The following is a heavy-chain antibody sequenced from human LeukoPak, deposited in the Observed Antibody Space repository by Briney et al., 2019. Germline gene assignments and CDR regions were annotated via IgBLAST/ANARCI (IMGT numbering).Heavy chain of an antibody. D-gene: IGHD3-3*01. J-gene: IGHJ4*02. CDR3: ARDTKGSFDY. Sequence: PGGSLRLSCAASGFTFSSYSMNWVRQAPGKGLEWASSISSSSSYIYYADSVKGRSTISRDNAKNSLYLQMNSLRAEDTAVYYCARDTKGSFDYWGQGTLVTVSS. CDR2: ISSSSSYI. V-gene: IGHV3-21*01. CDR1: GFTFSSYS.